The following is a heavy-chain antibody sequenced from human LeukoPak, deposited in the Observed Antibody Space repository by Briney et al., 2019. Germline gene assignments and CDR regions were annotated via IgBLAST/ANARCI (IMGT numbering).Heavy chain of an antibody. CDR2: ISGSAHKI. CDR1: GITFSNYA. CDR3: AGRPTGYSSGYIH. Sequence: GGSLRLSCVASGITFSNYAVSWVRQAPEKGLDWVSVISGSAHKIRHADSVKGRFTISRDNSENIVYLQMNNLRVEDTAVYYCAGRPTGYSSGYIHWGQGTLVTVSS. D-gene: IGHD5-18*01. J-gene: IGHJ4*02. V-gene: IGHV3-23*01.